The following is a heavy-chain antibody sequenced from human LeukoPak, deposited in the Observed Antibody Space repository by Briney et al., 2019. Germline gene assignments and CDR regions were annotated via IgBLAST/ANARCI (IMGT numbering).Heavy chain of an antibody. J-gene: IGHJ4*02. V-gene: IGHV3-7*01. Sequence: GGSLRLSCTAFGFSFGDSSLHWVRQASGKGLEWVATINQDGSEKYYVDSVKGRFTISRDNAKNSLFLQMNSLRAEDTAVYYCARDRITDFWSGYYTNYFDYWGQGTLVTVSS. CDR1: GFSFGDSS. CDR2: INQDGSEK. D-gene: IGHD3-3*01. CDR3: ARDRITDFWSGYYTNYFDY.